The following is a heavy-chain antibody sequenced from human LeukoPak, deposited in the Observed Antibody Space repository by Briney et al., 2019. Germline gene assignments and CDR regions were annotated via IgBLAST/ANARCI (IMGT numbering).Heavy chain of an antibody. CDR3: ARDSGYVTGFDY. V-gene: IGHV4-59*01. CDR2: IYYSGST. D-gene: IGHD5-12*01. J-gene: IGHJ4*02. CDR1: GGSISSYY. Sequence: ASETLSLTCTVSGGSISSYYWSWIRQPPGKGLEWIGYIYYSGSTNYNPSLKSRVTIPVDTSKNQFSLKLSSVTAADTAVYYCARDSGYVTGFDYWGQGTLVTVSS.